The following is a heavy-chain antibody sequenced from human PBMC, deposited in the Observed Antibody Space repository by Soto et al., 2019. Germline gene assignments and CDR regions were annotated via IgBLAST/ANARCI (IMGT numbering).Heavy chain of an antibody. CDR1: GFTFMNYW. D-gene: IGHD2-2*01. CDR3: AKDQDIVVGYGMDV. J-gene: IGHJ6*02. V-gene: IGHV3-7*03. Sequence: GGSLRLSCAASGFTFMNYWMSWVRQDAGKGLEWVANIKDDGNEKYSVDSVRGRFTISRDNAQNSLYLQMNSLRAEDTAVYYCAKDQDIVVGYGMDVWGQGTTVTVSS. CDR2: IKDDGNEK.